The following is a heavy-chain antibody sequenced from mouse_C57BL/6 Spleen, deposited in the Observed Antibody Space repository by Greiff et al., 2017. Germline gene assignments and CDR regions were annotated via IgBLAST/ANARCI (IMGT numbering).Heavy chain of an antibody. CDR2: IRSKSNNYAT. CDR1: GFSFNTYA. Sequence: EVHLVESGGGLVQPKGSLKLSCAASGFSFNTYAMNWVRQAPGKGLEWVARIRSKSNNYATYYADSVKDRFTISRDDSESMLYLQMNNLKTEDTAMYYCVRSNPAFAYWGQGTLVTVSA. V-gene: IGHV10-1*01. CDR3: VRSNPAFAY. D-gene: IGHD2-5*01. J-gene: IGHJ3*01.